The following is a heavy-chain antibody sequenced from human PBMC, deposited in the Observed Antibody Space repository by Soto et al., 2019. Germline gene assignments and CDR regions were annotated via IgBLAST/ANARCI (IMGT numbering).Heavy chain of an antibody. CDR3: ARGLKGVVIDNWFDP. V-gene: IGHV1-8*01. CDR1: GYTFTSYD. Sequence: ASVKVSCKASGYTFTSYDINWVRQATGQGLEWMGWMNPNSGNTGYAQKFQGRVTMTRNTFISTAYMELSSLRSEDTAVYYCARGLKGVVIDNWFDPWGQGTLVTVSS. J-gene: IGHJ5*02. CDR2: MNPNSGNT. D-gene: IGHD3-3*01.